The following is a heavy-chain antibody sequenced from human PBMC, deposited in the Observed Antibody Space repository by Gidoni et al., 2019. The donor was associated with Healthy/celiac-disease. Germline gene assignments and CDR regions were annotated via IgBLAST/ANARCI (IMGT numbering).Heavy chain of an antibody. V-gene: IGHV4-59*01. J-gene: IGHJ4*02. Sequence: QVQLQESGPGLVKPSETLSLTCTVSGGSISSYYWSWIRQPPGKGLEWIGYIYYSGSTNYNPSLKSRVTISVDTSKNQFSLKLSSVTAADTAVYYCAGVPYCGGDCYSGYFDYWGQGTLVTVSS. D-gene: IGHD2-21*02. CDR1: GGSISSYY. CDR2: IYYSGST. CDR3: AGVPYCGGDCYSGYFDY.